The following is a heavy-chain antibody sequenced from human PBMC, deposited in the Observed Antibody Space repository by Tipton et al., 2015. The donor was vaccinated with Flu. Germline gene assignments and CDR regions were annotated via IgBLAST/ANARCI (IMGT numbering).Heavy chain of an antibody. J-gene: IGHJ4*02. CDR2: IYHSGST. Sequence: LVQPSGTLSLTCAVSGGSISSSNWWSWVRQPPGKGLEWIGEIYHSGSTNYNPSLKSRVTISVDKSKNQFSLKLSSVTAADTAVYYCARDRRARTAAGGVDWGQGTLVTVSS. D-gene: IGHD4-23*01. CDR1: GGSISSSNW. V-gene: IGHV4-4*02. CDR3: ARDRRARTAAGGVD.